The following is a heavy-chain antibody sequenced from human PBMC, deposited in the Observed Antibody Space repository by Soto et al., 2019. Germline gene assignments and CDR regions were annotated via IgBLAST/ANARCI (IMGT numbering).Heavy chain of an antibody. D-gene: IGHD3-22*01. J-gene: IGHJ4*02. CDR2: ISGSGGST. CDR3: ANYYDSGYGRPYYFDY. CDR1: GFTFSSYV. V-gene: IGHV3-23*01. Sequence: EVQLLESGGGLVQPGGSLRLSCAASGFTFSSYVMSWVRQAPGKGLEWVSAISGSGGSTYYADSVKGRFTISRDNSKNTLYLQMTGVRAEDTAVYYCANYYDSGYGRPYYFDYWGQGTLVTVSS.